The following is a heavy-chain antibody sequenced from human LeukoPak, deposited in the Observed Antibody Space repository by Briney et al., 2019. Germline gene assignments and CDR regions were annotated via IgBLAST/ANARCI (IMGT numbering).Heavy chain of an antibody. CDR2: INLDGSEK. D-gene: IGHD5-12*01. J-gene: IGHJ4*02. V-gene: IGHV3-7*01. Sequence: GGSLRLSCTASGFIFSTSWMTWVRQAPGKGLEWVANINLDGSEKYYVDSVKGRFTISRDNAKNSLYLQMNSLRAEDTAVYYCARGITSGPRRYDVRNFDYWGQGTPGTVSS. CDR3: ARGITSGPRRYDVRNFDY. CDR1: GFIFSTSW.